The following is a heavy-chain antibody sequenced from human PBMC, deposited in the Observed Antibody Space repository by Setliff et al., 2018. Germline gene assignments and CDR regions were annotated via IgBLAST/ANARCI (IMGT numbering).Heavy chain of an antibody. CDR3: AKDTYYYDSSGYYVFDY. Sequence: LRLSCAASGFTFSGYGIHWVRQAPGKGLEWVAFIRPDGSNKYYADFVKGRFTISRDNSKNTLYLQMNSLRVGDTAVYYCAKDTYYYDSSGYYVFDYWGQGTLVTVSS. CDR1: GFTFSGYG. CDR2: IRPDGSNK. D-gene: IGHD3-22*01. V-gene: IGHV3-30*02. J-gene: IGHJ4*02.